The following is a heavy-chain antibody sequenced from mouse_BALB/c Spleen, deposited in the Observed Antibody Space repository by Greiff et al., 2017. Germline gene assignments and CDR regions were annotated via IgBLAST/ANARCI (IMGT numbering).Heavy chain of an antibody. Sequence: EVHLVESGGGLVKPGGSLKLSCAASGFTFSSYAMSWVRQTPEKRLEWVASISSGGSTYYPDSVKGRFTISRDNARNILYLQMSSLRSEDTAMYYCARDDFYFDYWGQGTTLTVSS. CDR1: GFTFSSYA. D-gene: IGHD2-4*01. CDR3: ARDDFYFDY. CDR2: ISSGGST. J-gene: IGHJ2*01. V-gene: IGHV5-6-5*01.